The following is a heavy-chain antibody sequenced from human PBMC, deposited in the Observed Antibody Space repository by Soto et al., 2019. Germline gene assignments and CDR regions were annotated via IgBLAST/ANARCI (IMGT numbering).Heavy chain of an antibody. V-gene: IGHV1-69*13. CDR1: GGTFSSYA. Sequence: SVKVSCKASGGTFSSYAISWVRQAPGQGPEWMGGIIPLFGTANYAQKFQGRVTITADEATCTADMELSSPRSEYTAVYYCARAGSYDSLTGLQYYFDYWGQGTLVTVSS. D-gene: IGHD3-9*01. J-gene: IGHJ4*02. CDR2: IIPLFGTA. CDR3: ARAGSYDSLTGLQYYFDY.